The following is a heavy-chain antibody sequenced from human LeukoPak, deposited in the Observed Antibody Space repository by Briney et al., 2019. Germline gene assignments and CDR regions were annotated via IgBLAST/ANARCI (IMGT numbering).Heavy chain of an antibody. J-gene: IGHJ4*02. CDR1: GFTFSSYW. CDR2: INSDGSST. V-gene: IGHV3-74*01. Sequence: GGSLRLSCAASGFTFSSYWMHRVRQAPGKGLVWVSRINSDGSSTSYADSVKGRFTISRDNAKNTLYLQMNSLRAEDTAVYYCARETYYYDSSGSKYYFDYWGQGTLVTVSS. CDR3: ARETYYYDSSGSKYYFDY. D-gene: IGHD3-22*01.